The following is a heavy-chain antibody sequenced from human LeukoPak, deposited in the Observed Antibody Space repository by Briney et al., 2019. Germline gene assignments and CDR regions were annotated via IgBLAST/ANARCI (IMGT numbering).Heavy chain of an antibody. CDR3: ARVSYSSGWYDDYFDY. V-gene: IGHV4-59*01. CDR2: IYYSGST. Sequence: SETLSLTCTVSGGSIGSYYWSWIRQPPGKGLEWIGYIYYSGSTNYNPSLKSRVTISVDTSKNQFSLKLSSVTAADTAVYYCARVSYSSGWYDDYFDYWGQGTLVTVSS. D-gene: IGHD6-19*01. J-gene: IGHJ4*02. CDR1: GGSIGSYY.